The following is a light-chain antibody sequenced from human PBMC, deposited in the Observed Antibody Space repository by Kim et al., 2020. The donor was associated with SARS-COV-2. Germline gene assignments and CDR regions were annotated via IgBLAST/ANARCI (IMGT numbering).Light chain of an antibody. Sequence: GSVGDRVATTCRASQTNNVWLAWYQQRPGKGPKPLIYKASSLERGIPSRFSGSGSGKEFTLTIDSLQPEDFAIYYCQQYSSGSPTFGQGTKVDIK. CDR2: KAS. CDR3: QQYSSGSPT. J-gene: IGKJ1*01. CDR1: QTNNVW. V-gene: IGKV1-5*03.